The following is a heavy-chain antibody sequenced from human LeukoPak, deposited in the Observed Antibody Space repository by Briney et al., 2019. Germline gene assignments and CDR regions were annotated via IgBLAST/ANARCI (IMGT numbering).Heavy chain of an antibody. CDR1: GGSFSGYY. Sequence: SETLSLTCAVYGGSFSGYYWSWLRQPPGKGLEWIGEINHSGSTNYNPSLKSRVTISVDTSKNQFSLKLSSVTAADTAVYYCARQGPGYYDSSGPTRYYFDYWGQGTLVTVSS. CDR3: ARQGPGYYDSSGPTRYYFDY. CDR2: INHSGST. V-gene: IGHV4-34*01. D-gene: IGHD3-22*01. J-gene: IGHJ4*02.